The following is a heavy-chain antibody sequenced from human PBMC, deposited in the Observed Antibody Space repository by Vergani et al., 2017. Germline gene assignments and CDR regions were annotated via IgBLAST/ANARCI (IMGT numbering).Heavy chain of an antibody. V-gene: IGHV5-51*01. D-gene: IGHD2-2*01. CDR1: ESSFISNE. Sequence: EVMLVQSGAEVKKPGESLKISCTYSESSFISNEIAWVRQMSGKGLQWMGNINPIDSKIAYSPSFQGQAIMSLDKSISTAYLQWSSLKASDTAMYDCARQWGRYCSITSGYGGAFDIWGEGTRVTVS. J-gene: IGHJ3*02. CDR3: ARQWGRYCSITSGYGGAFDI. CDR2: INPIDSKI.